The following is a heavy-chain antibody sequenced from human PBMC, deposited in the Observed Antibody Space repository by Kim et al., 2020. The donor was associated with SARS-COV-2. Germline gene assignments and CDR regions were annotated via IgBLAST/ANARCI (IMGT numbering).Heavy chain of an antibody. CDR3: AISLPFYFDSSAYYRLDY. Sequence: ASVKVSCKVSGYTLTAVSMHWVRQAPGKGLEWMGGFDPEDGETTYAQKFQGRVTMTEDTSTNTAFMQLGGLRSEDTAVYYCAISLPFYFDSSAYYRLDYW. CDR2: FDPEDGET. V-gene: IGHV1-24*01. D-gene: IGHD3-22*01. CDR1: GYTLTAVS. J-gene: IGHJ4*01.